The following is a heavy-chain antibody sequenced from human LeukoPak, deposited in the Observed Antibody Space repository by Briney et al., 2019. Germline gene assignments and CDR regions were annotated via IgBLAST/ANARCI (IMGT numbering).Heavy chain of an antibody. V-gene: IGHV3-9*01. CDR2: MSWNGGSI. J-gene: IGHJ6*02. CDR3: AKDGSGSYSYYGMDG. D-gene: IGHD1-26*01. CDR1: GFTFDDYA. Sequence: GGCLRLSCAAYGFTFDDYAIECVRQAPGRGLGCVSGMSWNGGSIAYAHSVTGRSTISRDHAKHSMYLQMNSLRAEDTALYYCAKDGSGSYSYYGMDGWGQGTTVTVSS.